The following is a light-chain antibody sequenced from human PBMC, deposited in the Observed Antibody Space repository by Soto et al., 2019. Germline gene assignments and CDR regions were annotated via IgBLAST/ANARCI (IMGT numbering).Light chain of an antibody. Sequence: AIQMTRSPSSLSASVGDRVTITCRASQGIRNDLGWYQQKPGQAPKLLIYAASSLQSGVPSRFSGSGSGTDFTLTISSLQPEDFATYYCLQDYIYPWAFGQGTKVEIK. CDR3: LQDYIYPWA. V-gene: IGKV1-6*01. CDR2: AAS. J-gene: IGKJ1*01. CDR1: QGIRND.